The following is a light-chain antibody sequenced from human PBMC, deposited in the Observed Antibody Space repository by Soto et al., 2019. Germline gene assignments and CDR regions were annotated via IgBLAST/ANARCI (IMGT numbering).Light chain of an antibody. V-gene: IGKV3-15*01. Sequence: EIVMTQSPATLSVSPWDRATFSCSSSQSVSSNLAWYQQKPGQAPRLLIYGASIRATGIPARFSGSGSGTEFTLTISSLQSEDFAVYYCQHYNNWPPWTFGQGTKVDIK. J-gene: IGKJ1*01. CDR3: QHYNNWPPWT. CDR2: GAS. CDR1: QSVSSN.